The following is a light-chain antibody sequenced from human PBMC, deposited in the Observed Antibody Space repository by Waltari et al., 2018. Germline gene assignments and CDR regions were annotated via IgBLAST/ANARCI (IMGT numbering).Light chain of an antibody. CDR1: QSVSSN. CDR3: QQYNNWLWT. Sequence: EIVMTQSPATLSVSPGERATLSCRASQSVSSNLSWYQQNPGQAPRLLISGASTRATGIPARFSGSGSGTEFTLTISSLQSEDFAVYYCQQYNNWLWTFGQGTKVEIK. CDR2: GAS. V-gene: IGKV3-15*01. J-gene: IGKJ1*01.